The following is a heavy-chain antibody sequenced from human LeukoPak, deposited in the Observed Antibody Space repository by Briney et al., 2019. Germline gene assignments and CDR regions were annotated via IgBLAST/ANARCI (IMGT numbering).Heavy chain of an antibody. CDR3: ARLTFGFYGAFDY. CDR1: GYTFTSYD. J-gene: IGHJ4*02. CDR2: ISVYSGNT. V-gene: IGHV1-18*01. Sequence: ASVKVSCKASGYTFTSYDINWVRQATGQGLEWMGWISVYSGNTNYAQMLQGRVTMTTDTSTSTAYMELRSLRSDDTAVYYCARLTFGFYGAFDYWGQGTLVTVSS. D-gene: IGHD4-17*01.